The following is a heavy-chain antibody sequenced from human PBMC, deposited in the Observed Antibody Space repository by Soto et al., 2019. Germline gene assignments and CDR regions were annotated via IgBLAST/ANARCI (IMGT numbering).Heavy chain of an antibody. CDR1: GGSISSSSFH. J-gene: IGHJ4*02. CDR3: AIVGAPQDY. V-gene: IGHV4-39*01. Sequence: PSETLSLTCTVSGGSISSSSFHWGWIRQPPGKGLEWIGSIYYSGSTYYGPSLKSRVTISVDTSKNQFSLKLSSVTAADTAVYYCAIVGAPQDYWGRGTLVTVSS. D-gene: IGHD1-26*01. CDR2: IYYSGST.